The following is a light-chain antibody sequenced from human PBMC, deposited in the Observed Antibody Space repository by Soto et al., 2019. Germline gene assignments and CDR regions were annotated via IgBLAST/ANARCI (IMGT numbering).Light chain of an antibody. J-gene: IGLJ2*01. Sequence: QSALTQPASVSGSPGQSITISCTGTSSDVGTYKYVSWYQQLPGKAPKLMIYEVSNRPSGVSNRFSGSKSGNTASLTISELQAEDEADYYCSSYTSSSTPYVVFGGGTKLTVL. CDR3: SSYTSSSTPYVV. CDR1: SSDVGTYKY. CDR2: EVS. V-gene: IGLV2-14*01.